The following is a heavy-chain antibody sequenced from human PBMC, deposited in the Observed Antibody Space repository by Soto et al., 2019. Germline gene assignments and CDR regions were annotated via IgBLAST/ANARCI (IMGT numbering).Heavy chain of an antibody. V-gene: IGHV4-34*01. CDR3: AREIMDY. Sequence: QVQLQQWGAGLLKPSETLSLTCAVYGGSFSGYYWSWIRQPPGKGLEWIGEINHSGSTNYNPSLKSRAXISVDTSKNQFSLKLSSVTAADTAVYYCAREIMDYWGQGTLVTVSS. CDR2: INHSGST. CDR1: GGSFSGYY. D-gene: IGHD3-16*01. J-gene: IGHJ4*02.